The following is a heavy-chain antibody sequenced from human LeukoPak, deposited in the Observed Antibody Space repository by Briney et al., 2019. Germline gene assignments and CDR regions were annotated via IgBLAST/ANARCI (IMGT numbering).Heavy chain of an antibody. CDR1: GGSISSYY. CDR3: ARRVVRGVIFYYYYYMDV. D-gene: IGHD3-10*01. J-gene: IGHJ6*03. V-gene: IGHV4-59*01. Sequence: SETLSLTCTVSGGSISSYYWSWIRQPPGKGLDCIGYIYYSGTTNYNPSLKSRVTISLDTSKNQFSLKLTSVTAADTAVYYCARRVVRGVIFYYYYYMDVWGKGTTVTISS. CDR2: IYYSGTT.